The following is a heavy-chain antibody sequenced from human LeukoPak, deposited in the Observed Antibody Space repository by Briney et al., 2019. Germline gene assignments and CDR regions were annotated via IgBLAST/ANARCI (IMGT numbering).Heavy chain of an antibody. V-gene: IGHV6-1*01. CDR2: TYYRSKWYN. Sequence: SQTLSLTCAISGDSVSSNSAAWHWIRQSPSRGLEWLGRTYYRSKWYNDYAVSVKSRITINPDTSKNQFSLQLNSVTPEDTAVYYCARGGSSIAARRLNFDYWGQGTLVTVSS. CDR3: ARGGSSIAARRLNFDY. CDR1: GDSVSSNSAA. J-gene: IGHJ4*02. D-gene: IGHD6-6*01.